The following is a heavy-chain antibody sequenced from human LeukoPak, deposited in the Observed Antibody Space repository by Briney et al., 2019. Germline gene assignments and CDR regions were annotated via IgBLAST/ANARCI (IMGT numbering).Heavy chain of an antibody. CDR1: GGSISSSSYY. D-gene: IGHD2-2*01. Sequence: PSETLSLTCTVSGGSISSSSYYWGWIRQPPGKGLEWIGSIYYSGSTYYNPSLKSRVTISVDTSKNQFSLKLSSVTAADTAVYYWPRYTRYCTSTSCYYRTYYFDYWGQGTLVTVSS. CDR3: PRYTRYCTSTSCYYRTYYFDY. V-gene: IGHV4-39*01. J-gene: IGHJ4*02. CDR2: IYYSGST.